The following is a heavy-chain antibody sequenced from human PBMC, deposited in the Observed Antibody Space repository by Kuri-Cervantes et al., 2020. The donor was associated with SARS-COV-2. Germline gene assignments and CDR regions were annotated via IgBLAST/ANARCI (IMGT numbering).Heavy chain of an antibody. CDR1: GFIFSSYY. CDR3: ATKDGVASTP. CDR2: IHDDDTT. Sequence: GESLKISCAGSGFIFSSYYMNWVRLAPGKRLEWVSIIHDDDTTDYADSVKGRFTISRDNSKNTLYLQMNNLRAEDTAVYYCATKDGVASTPWGPGTLVTVSS. J-gene: IGHJ5*02. V-gene: IGHV3-53*01. D-gene: IGHD2-15*01.